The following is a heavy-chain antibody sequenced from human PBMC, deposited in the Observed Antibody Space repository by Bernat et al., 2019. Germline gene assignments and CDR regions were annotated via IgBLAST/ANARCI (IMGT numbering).Heavy chain of an antibody. Sequence: QVQLVESGGGVVQPGKSLRLSCAASGFTFSGYAMHWVRQAPGKGLEWVAIIWSDVSKKYYADSVKGRFTISRDNSNDILYLQMNSLRADDTAVYYCVRGGVESSGSVQFDYWGQGTLVTVSS. D-gene: IGHD3-22*01. CDR2: IWSDVSKK. CDR1: GFTFSGYA. V-gene: IGHV3-33*01. J-gene: IGHJ4*02. CDR3: VRGGVESSGSVQFDY.